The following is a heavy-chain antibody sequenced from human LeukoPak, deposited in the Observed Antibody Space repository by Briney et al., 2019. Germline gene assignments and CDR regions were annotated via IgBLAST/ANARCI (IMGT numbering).Heavy chain of an antibody. CDR2: IYYSGST. V-gene: IGHV4-59*08. D-gene: IGHD1-1*01. J-gene: IGHJ4*02. CDR3: ARHATTYFFSDY. Sequence: SETLSLTCTVSGGSINSYYWSWIRQPPGMGLEWIGYIYYSGSTNYNPSLKSRVTISVDTSKNQFSLNVSSVTAADTAVYYCARHATTYFFSDYWGQGTPVTVSS. CDR1: GGSINSYY.